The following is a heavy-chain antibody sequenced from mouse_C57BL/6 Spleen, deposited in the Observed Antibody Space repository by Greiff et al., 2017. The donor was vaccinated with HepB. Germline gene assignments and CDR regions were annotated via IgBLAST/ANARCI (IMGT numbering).Heavy chain of an antibody. CDR1: GYAFSSSW. J-gene: IGHJ2*01. CDR2: IYPGDGDT. Sequence: QVQLQQSGPELVKPGASVKISCKASGYAFSSSWMNWVKQRPGKGLEWIGRIYPGDGDTNYNGKFKGKATLTADKSSSTAYMQLSSLTSEDSAVYFCARNYDYIDYWGQGTTLTVSS. V-gene: IGHV1-82*01. CDR3: ARNYDYIDY. D-gene: IGHD2-4*01.